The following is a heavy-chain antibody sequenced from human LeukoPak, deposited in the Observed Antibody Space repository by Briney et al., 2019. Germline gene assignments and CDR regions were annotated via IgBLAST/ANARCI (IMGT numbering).Heavy chain of an antibody. D-gene: IGHD6-19*01. CDR1: GGSIGSYY. V-gene: IGHV4-59*08. CDR3: ARVVKGYNSAWFPSNFDY. J-gene: IGHJ4*02. Sequence: PSETLSLTCTVSGGSIGSYYWSWIRQHPGKGLEWIGYIYYSGSTNYNPSLKSRVTISVDTSKNQFSLTLTSVTAADTAVYYCARVVKGYNSAWFPSNFDYWGPGTLVTVSS. CDR2: IYYSGST.